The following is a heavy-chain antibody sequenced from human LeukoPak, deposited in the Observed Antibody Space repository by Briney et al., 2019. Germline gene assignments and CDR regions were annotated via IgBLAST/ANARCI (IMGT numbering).Heavy chain of an antibody. CDR2: ISGSGGST. CDR1: GFTFSSYA. Sequence: GGSLRLSCAASGFTFSSYAMSWVRQAPGKGLEWVSAISGSGGSTYYADSVKGRFTISRDNSKNTLYLQMNSLRAEDTAVYYCARDLFIYCSGGSCYSNWFDPWGQGTLVTVSS. CDR3: ARDLFIYCSGGSCYSNWFDP. D-gene: IGHD2-15*01. V-gene: IGHV3-23*01. J-gene: IGHJ5*02.